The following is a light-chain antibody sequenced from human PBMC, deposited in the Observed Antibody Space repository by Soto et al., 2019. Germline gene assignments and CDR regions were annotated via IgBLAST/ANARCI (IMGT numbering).Light chain of an antibody. CDR2: AAS. CDR3: QKYYSAPET. V-gene: IGKV1-27*01. Sequence: DIQMTQSPSSLSASVGDRVTITCRASQGISSYLAWYQQKPGKVPKVLIYAASTLQSGVPSRFSGSGSGTEFTLTISSLQPEDVATYYCQKYYSAPETVGQGTKVEI. J-gene: IGKJ1*01. CDR1: QGISSY.